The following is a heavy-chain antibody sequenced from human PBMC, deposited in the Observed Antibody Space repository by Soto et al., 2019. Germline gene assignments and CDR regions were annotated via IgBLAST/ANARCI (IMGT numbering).Heavy chain of an antibody. J-gene: IGHJ5*02. D-gene: IGHD3-3*01. Sequence: SETLSLTCAFYCGSVSGYYWNWIRQPPGKGLEWIGEINHTGSTHYNPSLKSRVTMSVDTSKNQFSLRLSSVTAADTAIYYCATRITVFGLLIPPFDPWGQGTQVTVSS. CDR2: INHTGST. CDR3: ATRITVFGLLIPPFDP. CDR1: CGSVSGYY. V-gene: IGHV4-34*01.